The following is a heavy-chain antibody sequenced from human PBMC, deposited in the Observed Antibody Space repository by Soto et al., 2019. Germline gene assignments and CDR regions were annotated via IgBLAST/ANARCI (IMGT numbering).Heavy chain of an antibody. CDR2: VSSDVSKR. D-gene: IGHD4-4*01. CDR3: ARGGGNYRFDY. CDR1: GCTFSSHA. J-gene: IGHJ4*02. V-gene: IGHV3-30-3*01. Sequence: QVQLVESGGGVVQPGRSLRLSCAASGCTFSSHAVNWVRQAPGKGLEWVAVVSSDVSKRYYADSVKGRFTISRDNSKNTLYLQMNSLRAEYTAVYSCARGGGNYRFDYWRQGTLVTVSS.